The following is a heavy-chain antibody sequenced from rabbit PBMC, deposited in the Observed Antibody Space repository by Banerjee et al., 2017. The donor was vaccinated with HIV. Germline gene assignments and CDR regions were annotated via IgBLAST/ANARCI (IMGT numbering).Heavy chain of an antibody. V-gene: IGHV1S40*01. Sequence: QSLEESGGDLVKPGASLTLTCTASGFSFSSSYYMCWVRQAPGKGLEWIACINAVTGKAVYATWAKGRFTISKTSSTTVTLQMTSLTAADTATYFCARGSATMTMVITGFYLGLWGPGTLVTVS. D-gene: IGHD2-1*01. CDR2: INAVTGKA. CDR3: ARGSATMTMVITGFYLGL. J-gene: IGHJ6*01. CDR1: GFSFSSSYY.